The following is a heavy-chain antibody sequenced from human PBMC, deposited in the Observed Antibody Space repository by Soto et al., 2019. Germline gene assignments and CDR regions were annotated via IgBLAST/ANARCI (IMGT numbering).Heavy chain of an antibody. Sequence: QVQLVQSGTEMKKPGASVKVSCKASGYTYSNYGISWVRQAPGQGLEWMGWISDFEADANYEQKFQGRVTMTTDTSTSTAYMELRRLTSDDTAVYYCVRDYDIRGEDWFDPWGQGTLVIVSS. CDR3: VRDYDIRGEDWFDP. CDR2: ISDFEADA. V-gene: IGHV1-18*01. D-gene: IGHD3-9*01. CDR1: GYTYSNYG. J-gene: IGHJ5*02.